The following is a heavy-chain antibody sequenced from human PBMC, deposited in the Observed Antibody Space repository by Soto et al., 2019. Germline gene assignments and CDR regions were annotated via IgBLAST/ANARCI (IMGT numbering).Heavy chain of an antibody. CDR2: INAYNGNT. V-gene: IGHV1-18*01. D-gene: IGHD6-25*01. J-gene: IGHJ4*02. Sequence: VASVKVSCKASGYTFTSYGISWVRQAPGQGLEWMGWINAYNGNTNYAQKLQGRVTMTTDTSTSTAYMELSSLRSEDTAVYYCARETAGRFDYWGQGTLVTVSS. CDR1: GYTFTSYG. CDR3: ARETAGRFDY.